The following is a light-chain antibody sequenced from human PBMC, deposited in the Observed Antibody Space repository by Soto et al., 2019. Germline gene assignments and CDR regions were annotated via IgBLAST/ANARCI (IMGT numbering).Light chain of an antibody. CDR1: SSNIGSNT. V-gene: IGLV1-44*01. CDR3: AAWDDSLNGPVV. CDR2: SNN. Sequence: QSVLPQPHSASGTPGQRGTISCSGSSSNIGSNTVNWYQQLPGTAPKLPIYSNNQRPSGVPDRFSGSKSGTSASLAIIGPQSEDEADYSCAAWDDSLNGPVVFGGGTKLTVL. J-gene: IGLJ2*01.